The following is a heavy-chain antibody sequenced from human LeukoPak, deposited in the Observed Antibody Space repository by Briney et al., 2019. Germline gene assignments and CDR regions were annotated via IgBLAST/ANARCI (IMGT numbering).Heavy chain of an antibody. CDR3: AKDYYDFWSGYYLDAFDI. D-gene: IGHD3-3*01. V-gene: IGHV3-30*02. CDR1: GFTFSSYG. J-gene: IGHJ3*02. Sequence: GGSLRLSCAASGFTFSSYGMYWVRQAPGKGLEWVAFIRYDGSNKYYADSVKGRVTISRDNSKNTLYLQMNSLRAEDTAVYYCAKDYYDFWSGYYLDAFDIWGQGTMGTVSS. CDR2: IRYDGSNK.